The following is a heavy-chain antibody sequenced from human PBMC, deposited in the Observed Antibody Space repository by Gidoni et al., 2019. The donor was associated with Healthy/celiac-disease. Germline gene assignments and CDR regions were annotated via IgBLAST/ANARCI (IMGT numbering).Heavy chain of an antibody. J-gene: IGHJ6*02. CDR1: GGTFSSYA. CDR3: ARDPMQYYGSTHYYYGMDV. CDR2: ISPIFGTA. D-gene: IGHD3-22*01. Sequence: QVQLVQSGAEVKKPGSSVKVSCKASGGTFSSYAISWVRQAPGQGLEWMGGISPIFGTANYAQKFQGRVTITADESTSTAYMELSSLRSEDTAVYYCARDPMQYYGSTHYYYGMDVWGQGTTVTVSS. V-gene: IGHV1-69*01.